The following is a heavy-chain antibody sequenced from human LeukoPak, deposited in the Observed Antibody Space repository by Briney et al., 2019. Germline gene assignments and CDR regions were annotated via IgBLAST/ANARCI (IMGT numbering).Heavy chain of an antibody. CDR3: ARVWATVTTIDY. CDR1: GFTFSNYS. V-gene: IGHV3-48*02. D-gene: IGHD4-17*01. CDR2: ISSSSRTK. Sequence: GGSLRLSCAASGFTFSNYSMNWVRQAPGKGLEWVSYISSSSRTKYYADSVKGRFTISRDNAKNSLYLQMNSLRDEDTAVYYCARVWATVTTIDYWGQGTLVTVSS. J-gene: IGHJ4*02.